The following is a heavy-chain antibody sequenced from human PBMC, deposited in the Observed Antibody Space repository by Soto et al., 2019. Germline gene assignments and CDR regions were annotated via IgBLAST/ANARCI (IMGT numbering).Heavy chain of an antibody. Sequence: VQLRESGPGQVKTSGTLSLTCAVSGGSMKTTNWWSWVRQPPAKGRDWIGEVFHSGITRYTPSLKGRATVSVDTSKTQFFRTLASVTAADTDVYYCTRDEAGSPFRYWGQGALVTVSS. CDR2: VFHSGIT. CDR1: GGSMKTTNW. V-gene: IGHV4-4*02. CDR3: TRDEAGSPFRY. D-gene: IGHD3-10*01. J-gene: IGHJ4*02.